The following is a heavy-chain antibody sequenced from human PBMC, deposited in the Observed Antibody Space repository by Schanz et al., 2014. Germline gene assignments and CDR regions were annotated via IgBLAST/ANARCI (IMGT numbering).Heavy chain of an antibody. J-gene: IGHJ4*02. CDR1: TYTFSTYY. Sequence: QVQLVQSGAEVKKPGASVKVSCKASTYTFSTYYIHWVRQAPGQGLEWMGRINPNTGGTNYAQSFQGRVTMTSDTSITTAYMELTRLRSDDTAVYYCARGIVGAHFDYWGQGTLVTASS. CDR2: INPNTGGT. V-gene: IGHV1-2*06. D-gene: IGHD1-26*01. CDR3: ARGIVGAHFDY.